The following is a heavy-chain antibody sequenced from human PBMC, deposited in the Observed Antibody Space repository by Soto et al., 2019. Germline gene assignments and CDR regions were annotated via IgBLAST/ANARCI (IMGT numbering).Heavy chain of an antibody. J-gene: IGHJ3*02. V-gene: IGHV1-45*02. D-gene: IGHD3-22*01. Sequence: QMQLVQSGAEVKKTGSSVKVSCKASGYTFTYRYLHWVRQAPGQALEWMGWITPFNGNTNYAQKCQDRVTMTRDRSMSTAYMELSSLRSEDTAMYYCALYYYDSSGDRDAFDIWGQGTMVTVSS. CDR2: ITPFNGNT. CDR3: ALYYYDSSGDRDAFDI. CDR1: GYTFTYRY.